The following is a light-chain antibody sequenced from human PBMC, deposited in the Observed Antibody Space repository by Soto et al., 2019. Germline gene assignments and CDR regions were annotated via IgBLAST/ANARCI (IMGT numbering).Light chain of an antibody. CDR2: DAS. Sequence: EIVLTQSPATLSLSPGERATLSCRASQSVSSNLAWYQQKPGQAPRLLIYDASNRATGIPVRFSGSGSGTDFNLTISGLEPEDFAVYYCQQSRNWPLTCGGGTMVEIK. V-gene: IGKV3-11*01. J-gene: IGKJ4*01. CDR3: QQSRNWPLT. CDR1: QSVSSN.